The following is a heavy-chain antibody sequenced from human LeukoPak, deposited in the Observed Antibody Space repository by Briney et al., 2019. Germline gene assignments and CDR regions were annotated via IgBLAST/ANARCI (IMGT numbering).Heavy chain of an antibody. V-gene: IGHV3-66*01. J-gene: IGHJ4*02. CDR1: GITVRNNY. CDR3: ARRWSSSWSHDY. Sequence: GGSLRLSCGASGITVRNNYMSWVRQAPGKGLEWVSIIYSAGHTYYADSVKGRFTISRDSSKDTLYLRMNSLRAEDTAVYYCARRWSSSWSHDYWGQGTLVTVSS. CDR2: IYSAGHT. D-gene: IGHD6-13*01.